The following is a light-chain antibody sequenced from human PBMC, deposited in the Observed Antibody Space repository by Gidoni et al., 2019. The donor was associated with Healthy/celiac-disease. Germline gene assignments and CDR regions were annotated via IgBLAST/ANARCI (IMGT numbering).Light chain of an antibody. J-gene: IGLJ2*01. CDR3: QAWDSSVV. CDR1: KLGDKY. V-gene: IGLV3-1*01. CDR2: QDS. Sequence: SYELTQPTSVSVSPGQTASITCSGDKLGDKYACWYQQKPGQSPVLVIYQDSKRPSGIPARFSGSNSGNTATLTISGTQAMDEADYYCQAWDSSVVFGGGTKLTVL.